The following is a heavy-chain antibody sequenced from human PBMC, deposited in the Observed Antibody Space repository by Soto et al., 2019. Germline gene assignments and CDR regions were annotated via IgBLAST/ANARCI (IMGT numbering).Heavy chain of an antibody. J-gene: IGHJ5*02. CDR3: ARGGIAAAGTGWFDP. V-gene: IGHV1-2*04. CDR1: GYTFTGYY. Sequence: QVQLVQSGAEVKKPGASVKVSCKASGYTFTGYYMHWVRQAPGQGLEWMGWINPNSGGTNYAQKFQGWVTMTRDTSISTGYMELSRLRSDDTAVYYCARGGIAAAGTGWFDPWGQGTLVTVSS. D-gene: IGHD6-13*01. CDR2: INPNSGGT.